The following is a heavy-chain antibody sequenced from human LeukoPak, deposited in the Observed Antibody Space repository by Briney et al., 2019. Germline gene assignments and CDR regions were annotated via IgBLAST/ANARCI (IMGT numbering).Heavy chain of an antibody. Sequence: TGGSLRLSCAASGFTFSDYYMSWIRQAPGKGLEWVSYISSSGSTIYYADSVKGRFTISRDNSKNTLYLQMNSLRAEDTAVYYCAKLPSSSSSWFFDYWGQGTLVTVSS. CDR1: GFTFSDYY. CDR3: AKLPSSSSSWFFDY. V-gene: IGHV3-11*04. CDR2: ISSSGSTI. D-gene: IGHD6-13*01. J-gene: IGHJ4*02.